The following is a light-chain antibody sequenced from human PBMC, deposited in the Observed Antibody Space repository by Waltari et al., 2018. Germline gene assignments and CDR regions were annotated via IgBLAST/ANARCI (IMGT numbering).Light chain of an antibody. CDR2: LNSDGSH. Sequence: QLVLTQSPSASASLGASVKLTCTLSSGHSNYAIAWHQQQPKKGPRYLMKLNSDGSHTKGDGIPDRFSGSSSGAERFLTISSLQSEDEGDYYCQTWDTDIHVVCGGGTKLIVL. V-gene: IGLV4-69*01. CDR1: SGHSNYA. CDR3: QTWDTDIHVV. J-gene: IGLJ2*01.